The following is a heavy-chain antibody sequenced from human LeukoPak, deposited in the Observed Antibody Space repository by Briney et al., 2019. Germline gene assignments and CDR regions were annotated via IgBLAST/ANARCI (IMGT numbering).Heavy chain of an antibody. V-gene: IGHV3-23*01. CDR1: GFTFSSYA. J-gene: IGHJ3*02. CDR3: AKEFSGSYYTFDI. Sequence: PGGSLRLSCAASGFTFSSYAMSWVRQAPGKGLEWVSAISGSGGSTYYADSVKGRFTISRDNSKNMLYPQMNSLRVDDTAVYYCAKEFSGSYYTFDIWGQGTMVTVSS. D-gene: IGHD1-26*01. CDR2: ISGSGGST.